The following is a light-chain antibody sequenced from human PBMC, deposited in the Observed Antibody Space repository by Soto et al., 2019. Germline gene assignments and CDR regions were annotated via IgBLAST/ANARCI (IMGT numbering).Light chain of an antibody. Sequence: EIVMTQCPAPLSVSPGERATLSCRASQSVSSNLAWYQQKGGQAPRLLMYGATTRATGVPARFSGSGSGTEFTLTISSLQSEDVAVYYCQQYNNWPPGTFGQGTKLEIK. J-gene: IGKJ2*02. V-gene: IGKV3-15*01. CDR2: GAT. CDR1: QSVSSN. CDR3: QQYNNWPPGT.